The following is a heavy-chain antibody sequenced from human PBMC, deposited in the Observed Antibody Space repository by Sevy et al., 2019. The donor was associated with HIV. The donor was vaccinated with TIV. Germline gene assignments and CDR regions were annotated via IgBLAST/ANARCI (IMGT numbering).Heavy chain of an antibody. CDR1: GGTFSKFA. Sequence: ASVKVSCKASGGTFSKFAINWVRQAPGQGLEWMGGIIPIFGTTNYAQKFQGRVTITADESTSTAYMDLSSLRSDDTAVYYCASEPLYCSDGTCVYYFDYWGQGTLVTVSS. D-gene: IGHD2-15*01. V-gene: IGHV1-69*13. J-gene: IGHJ4*02. CDR2: IIPIFGTT. CDR3: ASEPLYCSDGTCVYYFDY.